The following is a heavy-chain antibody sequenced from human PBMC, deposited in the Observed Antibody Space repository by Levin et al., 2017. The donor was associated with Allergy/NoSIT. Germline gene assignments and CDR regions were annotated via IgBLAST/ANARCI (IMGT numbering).Heavy chain of an antibody. D-gene: IGHD1-14*01. Sequence: GESLKISCAASGFTFSSYGMHWVRQAPGKGLEWVAVIWYDGSNKYYADSVKGRFTISRDNSKNTLYLQMNSLRAEDTAVYYCAKDRSEGYFDYWGQGTLVTVSS. CDR1: GFTFSSYG. CDR3: AKDRSEGYFDY. J-gene: IGHJ4*02. CDR2: IWYDGSNK. V-gene: IGHV3-33*06.